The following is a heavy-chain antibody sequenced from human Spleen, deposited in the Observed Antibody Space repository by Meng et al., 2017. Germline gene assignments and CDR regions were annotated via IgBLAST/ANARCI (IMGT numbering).Heavy chain of an antibody. V-gene: IGHV3-66*02. CDR2: IYSGGST. J-gene: IGHJ3*02. CDR1: GFTVSSNY. D-gene: IGHD3-22*01. Sequence: GESLKISCAASGFTVSSNYMSWVRQAPGKGLEWVSVIYSGGSTYYADSVKGRFTISRDNSKNTLYLQMNSLRAEDTAVYYCARSHYYDGSGYYYDAFDIWGQGTMVTVSS. CDR3: ARSHYYDGSGYYYDAFDI.